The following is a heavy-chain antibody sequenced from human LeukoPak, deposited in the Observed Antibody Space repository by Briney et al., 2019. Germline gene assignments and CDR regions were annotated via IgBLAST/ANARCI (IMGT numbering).Heavy chain of an antibody. V-gene: IGHV4-34*01. J-gene: IGHJ4*02. Sequence: SETLSLTCAVYGGSFSGYFWSWIRQPPGKGLEWIGEINHNGSTNYNPSLTSRVTISIDTSKNQFSLKLNSVTAADTAVYYCARAAGGSLDWGQGTLVTVSS. CDR3: ARAAGGSLD. D-gene: IGHD1-26*01. CDR1: GGSFSGYF. CDR2: INHNGST.